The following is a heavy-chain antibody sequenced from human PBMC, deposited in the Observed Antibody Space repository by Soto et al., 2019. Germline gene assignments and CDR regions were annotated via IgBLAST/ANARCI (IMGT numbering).Heavy chain of an antibody. CDR2: ISWNSGSI. D-gene: IGHD6-19*01. V-gene: IGHV3-9*01. CDR3: AKDIVAGTEYYYYMDV. Sequence: EVQLVESGGGLVQPGRSLRLSCAASGFTFDDYAMHWVRQAPGKGLEWVSGISWNSGSIGYADSVKGRFTISRDNAKNSLYLQMNSLRAEDTALYYCAKDIVAGTEYYYYMDVWGKGTTVTVSS. CDR1: GFTFDDYA. J-gene: IGHJ6*03.